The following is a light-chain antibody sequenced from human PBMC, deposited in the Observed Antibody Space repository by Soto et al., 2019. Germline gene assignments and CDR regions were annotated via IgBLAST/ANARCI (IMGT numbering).Light chain of an antibody. Sequence: EIVLTQSPATLSLSPGEGATVSCRASQSVSSHLAWYQQKRGQAPRLLIYDASSRASGIPARFSGSGSGTEFTLSISYLDPEDFAIYYCQQGGNWPLTFGQGTRLEIK. J-gene: IGKJ5*01. V-gene: IGKV3-11*01. CDR3: QQGGNWPLT. CDR2: DAS. CDR1: QSVSSH.